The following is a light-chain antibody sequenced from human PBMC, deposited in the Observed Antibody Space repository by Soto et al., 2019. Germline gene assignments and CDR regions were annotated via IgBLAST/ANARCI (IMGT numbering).Light chain of an antibody. CDR1: QSVSSY. J-gene: IGKJ5*01. CDR3: QHRSNWPIT. CDR2: DAF. V-gene: IGKV3-11*01. Sequence: EIVLTQSPATLSLSLGERATLSCRASQSVSSYLAWYQQKPGQAPRLLIYDAFNRAAGIPARFSGSGSGTDFTLTISSLEPEDFAVYYCQHRSNWPITFGQGTRLEIK.